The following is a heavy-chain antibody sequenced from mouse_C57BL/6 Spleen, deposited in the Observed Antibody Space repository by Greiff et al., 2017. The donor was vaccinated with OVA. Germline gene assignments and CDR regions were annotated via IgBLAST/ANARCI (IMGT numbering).Heavy chain of an antibody. V-gene: IGHV1-53*01. CDR3: AYYGSSYGAMDY. Sequence: QVQLQQPGTELVKPGASVKLSCKASGYTFTSYWMHWVKQRPGQGLEWIGNINPSNGGTNYNEKFKSKATLTVDKSSSTAHMQLSSLTSEDSAVYYCAYYGSSYGAMDYWGQGTSVTVSS. D-gene: IGHD1-1*01. CDR2: INPSNGGT. CDR1: GYTFTSYW. J-gene: IGHJ4*01.